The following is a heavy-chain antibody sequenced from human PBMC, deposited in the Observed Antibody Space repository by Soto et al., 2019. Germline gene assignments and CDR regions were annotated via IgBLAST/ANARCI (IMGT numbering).Heavy chain of an antibody. Sequence: NRSETLSLTFTVSGGSISNFYWSWIREPPGKGLEWIGNISYSYNTNYNPSLKSRVAISVDTSKLQLSLNLTSVTAADTSVYYCARAPMVLSRSYFDSWGQGTPVTVSS. V-gene: IGHV4-59*01. D-gene: IGHD2-8*01. CDR3: ARAPMVLSRSYFDS. CDR1: GGSISNFY. CDR2: ISYSYNT. J-gene: IGHJ4*02.